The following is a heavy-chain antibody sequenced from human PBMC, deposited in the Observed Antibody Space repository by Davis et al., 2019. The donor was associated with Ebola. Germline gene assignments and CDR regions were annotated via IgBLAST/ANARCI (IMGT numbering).Heavy chain of an antibody. D-gene: IGHD1-26*01. CDR3: ARDKGAGPYWYFDL. CDR2: INPNSGGT. Sequence: VSVKVSCKASGYTFTGYYIHWVRQAPGQGLEWMGWINPNSGGTNYAQKFQGRVTMTRDTSISTAYMELSSLRAEDTAVYYCARDKGAGPYWYFDLWGRGTLVTVSS. CDR1: GYTFTGYY. J-gene: IGHJ2*01. V-gene: IGHV1-2*02.